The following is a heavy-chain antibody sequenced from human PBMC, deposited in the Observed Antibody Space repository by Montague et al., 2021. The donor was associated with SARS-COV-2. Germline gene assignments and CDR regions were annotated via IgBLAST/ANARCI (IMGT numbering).Heavy chain of an antibody. CDR2: IYWNDGK. Sequence: PALVKPTQTFTLICSFSGFSLDTRGAGVAWIRQPPGKALEWLGTIYWNDGKHYNSSLKSRLSTSKDTSKNQVVLILTDVDPADTATYFCAHGEEDNNGYSWFDPWGQGTLVTVSS. CDR3: AHGEEDNNGYSWFDP. D-gene: IGHD5-12*01. V-gene: IGHV2-5*01. J-gene: IGHJ5*02. CDR1: GFSLDTRGAG.